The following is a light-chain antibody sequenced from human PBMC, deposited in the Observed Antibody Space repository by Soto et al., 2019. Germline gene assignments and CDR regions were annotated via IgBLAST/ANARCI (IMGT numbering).Light chain of an antibody. J-gene: IGKJ1*01. CDR3: QQYNNWCT. CDR2: GAS. V-gene: IGKV3-15*01. CDR1: QSVSNN. Sequence: EVVMTQSPATLSVSPGERATLSCRASQSVSNNLAWYQQKPGPAPRLLIYGASTRATGIPARYSGSGSGTEFTLTISSVQAEDFAVYYCQQYNNWCTFGQGTKVEIK.